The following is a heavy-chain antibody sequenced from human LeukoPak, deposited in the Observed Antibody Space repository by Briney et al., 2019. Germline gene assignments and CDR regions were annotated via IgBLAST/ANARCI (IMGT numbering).Heavy chain of an antibody. Sequence: SETLSLTCIVSGGFITSSNSHWGWIRQPPGKGLEWVGTIYYSGSTYYKSSLKSRVTISVDTSKNQFSLKLSSVTAADTAVYYCARVAVGGSAWYWGQGTLVTVSS. V-gene: IGHV4-39*07. CDR1: GGFITSSNSH. D-gene: IGHD1-26*01. CDR3: ARVAVGGSAWY. CDR2: IYYSGST. J-gene: IGHJ4*02.